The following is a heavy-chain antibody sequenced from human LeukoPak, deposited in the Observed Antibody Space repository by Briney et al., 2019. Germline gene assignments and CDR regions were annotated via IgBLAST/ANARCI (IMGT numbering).Heavy chain of an antibody. J-gene: IGHJ4*02. CDR1: GFTFSTSA. D-gene: IGHD2/OR15-2a*01. Sequence: GGSLRLSCAASGFTFSTSAKHWVRQAPGKGLEWVAVISSDGSDTNYADSVKGRFTISRDNSKNTLYPEMNSLRSEDTAVYYCARDRCTSTTCYLFDYWGQGTLVIVSS. CDR3: ARDRCTSTTCYLFDY. CDR2: ISSDGSDT. V-gene: IGHV3-30*04.